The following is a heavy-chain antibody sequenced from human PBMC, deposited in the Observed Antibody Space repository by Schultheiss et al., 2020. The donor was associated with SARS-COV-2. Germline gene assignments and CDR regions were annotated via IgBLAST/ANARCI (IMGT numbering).Heavy chain of an antibody. CDR3: ARGPVGAIRAGWFDP. V-gene: IGHV4-59*01. CDR2: VYYTGSA. Sequence: SQTLSLTCTVSGGSISSYYWSWIRQPPGKGLEWIGYVYYTGSANYNPSLESRVTISVDTSQNQLSLKLNSVTAADTAVYYCARGPVGAIRAGWFDPWGQRTLVTVSS. D-gene: IGHD1-26*01. CDR1: GGSISSYY. J-gene: IGHJ5*02.